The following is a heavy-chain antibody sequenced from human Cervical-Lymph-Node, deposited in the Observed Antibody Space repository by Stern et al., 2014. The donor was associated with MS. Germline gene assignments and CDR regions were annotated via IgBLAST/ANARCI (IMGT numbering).Heavy chain of an antibody. V-gene: IGHV4-61*02. CDR3: ARGHWELLGNNYFDS. J-gene: IGHJ4*02. CDR1: GASISSGTSY. CDR2: LHASGAT. Sequence: EQLEESGPGLVKPSQTLSLTCTVSGASISSGTSYWSWLRQPAGGGLEWIGRLHASGATYYNPSLKSRVTISGDTSKNHFSLNLNSVTAADTAVYYCARGHWELLGNNYFDSWGQGTLVTVSS. D-gene: IGHD1-26*01.